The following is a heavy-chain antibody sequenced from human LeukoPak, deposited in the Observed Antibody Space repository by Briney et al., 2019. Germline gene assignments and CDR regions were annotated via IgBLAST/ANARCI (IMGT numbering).Heavy chain of an antibody. CDR3: ARGADGVSSNSRGWFDP. D-gene: IGHD2-15*01. J-gene: IGHJ5*02. Sequence: GGSLRLSCAASGFTFNRYNMNWVRRAPGKGLEGVASISTSSIYIYYADSVRGRFTISRENAKNSLYLQMNSLRAEDTAVYSCARGADGVSSNSRGWFDPWGQGTLVTVSS. CDR2: ISTSSIYI. CDR1: GFTFNRYN. V-gene: IGHV3-21*01.